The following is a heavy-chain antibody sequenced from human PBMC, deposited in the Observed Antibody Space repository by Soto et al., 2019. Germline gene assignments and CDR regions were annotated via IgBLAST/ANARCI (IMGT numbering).Heavy chain of an antibody. J-gene: IGHJ4*02. D-gene: IGHD2-15*01. CDR2: IYFRGST. Sequence: SETLFLTCTVSGGSISSYYWNWIRQPPGKGLEWIGYIYFRGSTNYNPSLKSRVTISVDTSKNQFSLKLSSVTAADSAVYYCARDPGGRYCYSGQGNRGTVSS. CDR1: GGSISSYY. V-gene: IGHV4-59*01. CDR3: ARDPGGRYCY.